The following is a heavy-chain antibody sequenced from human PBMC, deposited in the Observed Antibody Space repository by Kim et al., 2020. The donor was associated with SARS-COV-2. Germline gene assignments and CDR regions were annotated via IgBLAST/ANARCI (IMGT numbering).Heavy chain of an antibody. V-gene: IGHV1-8*01. D-gene: IGHD3-3*01. J-gene: IGHJ4*02. CDR3: ARGGYDFWSGSGFDY. Sequence: RKFQGRVTMTRNTSISTAYMELSSLRSEDTAVYYCARGGYDFWSGSGFDYWGQGTLVTVSS.